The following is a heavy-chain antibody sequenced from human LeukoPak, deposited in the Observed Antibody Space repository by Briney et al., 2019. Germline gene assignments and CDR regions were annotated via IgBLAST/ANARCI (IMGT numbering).Heavy chain of an antibody. J-gene: IGHJ6*02. CDR3: ARDRYPSMDV. D-gene: IGHD2-2*02. V-gene: IGHV4-59*01. CDR2: IYISGNT. CDR1: GGSISNYY. Sequence: SETLSLTCTVSGGSISNYYWTWIRQPPGKGLEWIGYIYISGNTNYNPSLKSRVTISEDTSKNQFSLKLSSVTAADTAVYYCARDRYPSMDVWGQGTTVTVSS.